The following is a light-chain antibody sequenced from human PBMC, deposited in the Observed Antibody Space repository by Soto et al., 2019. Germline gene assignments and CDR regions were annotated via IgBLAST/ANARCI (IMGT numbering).Light chain of an antibody. Sequence: QSALTQPPSASGSPGQSVTISCTGTSSDVGGYNYVSWYQQHPGKAPKLMIYEVSKRPSGVPDRFSGSKSGITASLTVSGLQAEDEADYYCSSYAGSRVFGGGTKLTVL. CDR2: EVS. CDR3: SSYAGSRV. V-gene: IGLV2-8*01. J-gene: IGLJ2*01. CDR1: SSDVGGYNY.